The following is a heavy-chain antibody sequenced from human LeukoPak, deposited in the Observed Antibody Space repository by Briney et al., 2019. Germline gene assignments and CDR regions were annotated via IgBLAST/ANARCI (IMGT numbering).Heavy chain of an antibody. D-gene: IGHD1-1*01. V-gene: IGHV4-38-2*02. J-gene: IGHJ4*02. Sequence: PSETLSLTCSASGYSISSGFYWGWIRQPPGKGLEWIGSIFHSGSTYYNPSLKSRVTISVDTSKNQFSLKLSSVTAADTAVYYCAKLSSNWYFDSWGRGTLVTVSS. CDR2: IFHSGST. CDR1: GYSISSGFY. CDR3: AKLSSNWYFDS.